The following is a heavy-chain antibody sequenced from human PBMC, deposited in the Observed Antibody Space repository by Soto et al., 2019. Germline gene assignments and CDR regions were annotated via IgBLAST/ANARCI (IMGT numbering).Heavy chain of an antibody. CDR3: ARVSGIAVALRWYFDY. J-gene: IGHJ4*02. CDR2: ISAYNGNT. CDR1: CFTLTQTG. Sequence: GAPVKVSSQGFCFTLTQTGISSGRPAPGQGLEWMGWISAYNGNTNYAQKLQGRVTMTTDTSTSTTYMELRSLRSDDTAVYYCARVSGIAVALRWYFDYWGQGTLVTVSS. D-gene: IGHD6-19*01. V-gene: IGHV1-18*01.